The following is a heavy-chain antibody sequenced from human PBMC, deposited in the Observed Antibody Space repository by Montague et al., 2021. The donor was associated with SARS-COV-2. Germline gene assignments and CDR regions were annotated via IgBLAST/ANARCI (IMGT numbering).Heavy chain of an antibody. V-gene: IGHV3-23*01. Sequence: SLRLSCAASGFTFSRYGMTWVRQAPGKGLDWVSNINADGTKTYYGDSVKGRFTISRDNSKSTVYLQLNSLSVEDTAVYYCARKFYDDSWGDNNFFDPWGHGTLVIVSS. D-gene: IGHD3-16*01. CDR3: ARKFYDDSWGDNNFFDP. CDR2: INADGTKT. CDR1: GFTFSRYG. J-gene: IGHJ5*02.